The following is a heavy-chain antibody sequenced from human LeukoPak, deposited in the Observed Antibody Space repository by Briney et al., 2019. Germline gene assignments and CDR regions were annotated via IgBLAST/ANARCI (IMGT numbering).Heavy chain of an antibody. CDR1: SGSFGGYY. J-gene: IGHJ4*02. CDR2: INHSGST. D-gene: IGHD4-17*01. Sequence: SETLSLTCAVYSGSFGGYYWSWIRQPPGKGLEWIGEINHSGSTNYNSSLKSRVTISVDTSKNQFSLKLSSVTAADTAVYYCARGYGHFDYWGQGTLVTVSS. CDR3: ARGYGHFDY. V-gene: IGHV4-34*01.